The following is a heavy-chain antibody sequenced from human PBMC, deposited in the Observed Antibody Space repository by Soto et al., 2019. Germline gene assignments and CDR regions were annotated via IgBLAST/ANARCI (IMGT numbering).Heavy chain of an antibody. CDR1: GGSISSYY. J-gene: IGHJ4*02. D-gene: IGHD3-3*01. CDR3: ARYSKPNYDFWSGSGIYYFDY. Sequence: NPSETLSLTCTVSGGSISSYYWSWIRQPPGKGLEWIGYIYYSGSTNYNPSLKSRVTISVDTSKNQFSLKLSSVTAADTAVYYCARYSKPNYDFWSGSGIYYFDYWGQGTLVTVSS. V-gene: IGHV4-59*01. CDR2: IYYSGST.